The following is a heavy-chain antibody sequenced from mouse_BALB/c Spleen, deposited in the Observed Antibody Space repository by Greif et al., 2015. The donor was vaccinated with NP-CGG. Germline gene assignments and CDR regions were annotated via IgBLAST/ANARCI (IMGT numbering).Heavy chain of an antibody. J-gene: IGHJ4*01. CDR3: ARHSTATLYYYAMDY. CDR1: GFTFSSYT. Sequence: DVKLVESGGGLVQPGGSLKLSCAASGFTFSSYTMSWVRQTPEKRLEWVAYISNGGGSTYYPDTVKGRFTISRDNAKNTLYLQMSSLKSEDTAMYYCARHSTATLYYYAMDYWGQGTSVTVSS. CDR2: ISNGGGST. D-gene: IGHD1-2*01. V-gene: IGHV5-12-2*01.